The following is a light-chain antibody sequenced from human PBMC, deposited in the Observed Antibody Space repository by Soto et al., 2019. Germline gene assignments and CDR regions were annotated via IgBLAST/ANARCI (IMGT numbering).Light chain of an antibody. CDR1: QRISTY. V-gene: IGKV1-39*01. Sequence: DIQMPQFPSSLSASVGDRVTITCRASQRISTYLNWYQQKPGKAPKLLIYAASSLQSGVPSTFSGSGCGTDFTLTISRLQPEDFATYYSQQSFTTPRTFGQATKLEIK. CDR3: QQSFTTPRT. CDR2: AAS. J-gene: IGKJ2*01.